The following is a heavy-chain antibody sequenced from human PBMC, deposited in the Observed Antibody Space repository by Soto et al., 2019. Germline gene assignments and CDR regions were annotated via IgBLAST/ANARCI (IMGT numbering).Heavy chain of an antibody. V-gene: IGHV4-30-2*01. CDR1: GGSISSGGYS. CDR3: ARDQAI. J-gene: IGHJ3*02. CDR2: VYYIGST. Sequence: QLQLQESGSGLVKPSQTLSLTCAVSGGSISSGGYSWSWIRHQPGKGLEWIGYVYYIGSTYYNPSLKSRVTLSVHRSMTQSSLKLSSVTDADTAAYYCARDQAIWGQGTMVTLSS.